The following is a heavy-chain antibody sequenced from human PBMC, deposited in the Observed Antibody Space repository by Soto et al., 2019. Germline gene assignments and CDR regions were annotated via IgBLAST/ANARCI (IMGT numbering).Heavy chain of an antibody. CDR2: IYYNGNT. CDR3: ARATYYYGSHRYLYSFDA. J-gene: IGHJ5*01. D-gene: IGHD3-10*01. V-gene: IGHV4-59*01. CDR1: AGSISRYY. Sequence: ETLSLTCTVSAGSISRYYWSWIRQPPGKGLEWIGYIYYNGNTNYNPSLKSRVTISVDTSKNQFSLKLSSVTAADPAVYYCARATYYYGSHRYLYSFDARG.